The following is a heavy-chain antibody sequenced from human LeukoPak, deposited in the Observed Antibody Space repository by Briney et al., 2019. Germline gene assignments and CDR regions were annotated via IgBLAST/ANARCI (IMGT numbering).Heavy chain of an antibody. CDR1: GGSISSSSYY. CDR3: ASGPWEGLYGY. J-gene: IGHJ4*02. V-gene: IGHV4-39*01. Sequence: SETLSLTCTVSGGSISSSSYYWGWIRQPPGKGLEWIGSIYYSGSTYYNPSLKSRVTISVDTSKNQFSLKLSSVTAADTAVYYCASGPWEGLYGYWGQGTLVTVSS. CDR2: IYYSGST. D-gene: IGHD1-26*01.